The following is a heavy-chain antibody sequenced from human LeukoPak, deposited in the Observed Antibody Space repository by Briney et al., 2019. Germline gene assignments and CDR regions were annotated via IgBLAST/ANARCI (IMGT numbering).Heavy chain of an antibody. V-gene: IGHV3-21*01. Sequence: GGSLRLSCAASGFTFSSYWMNWVRQAPGKGLEWVSSNTSSSTYIRYADSVKGRFTISRDNAKNSLYLQMNSLRAEDTAVYYCARTQRWLQSWGQGTLVTVSS. D-gene: IGHD5-24*01. J-gene: IGHJ5*02. CDR1: GFTFSSYW. CDR2: NTSSSTYI. CDR3: ARTQRWLQS.